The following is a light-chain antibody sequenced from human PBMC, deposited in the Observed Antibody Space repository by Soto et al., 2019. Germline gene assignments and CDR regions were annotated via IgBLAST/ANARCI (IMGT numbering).Light chain of an antibody. J-gene: IGKJ1*01. V-gene: IGKV3-15*01. Sequence: EVVMTQSPATLSVSPGERATLSCRASQSVNSNLAWYQHKPGQAPRLLISFASTRATGIPARFSGSGSGTEFTLTISSLQYEDFEVYYCQQYNHWPRTLGHGTKVDIK. CDR3: QQYNHWPRT. CDR2: FAS. CDR1: QSVNSN.